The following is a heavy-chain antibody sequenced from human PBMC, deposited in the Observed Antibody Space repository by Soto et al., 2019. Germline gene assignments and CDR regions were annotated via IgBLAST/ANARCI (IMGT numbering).Heavy chain of an antibody. V-gene: IGHV3-30-3*01. CDR2: ISYDGSNK. Sequence: QVQLVESGGGVVQPGRSLRLSCAASGFTFSSYAMHWVRQAPGKGLEWVAVISYDGSNKYYADSVKGRFTISRDNSKNTLYLQMNSLRAEDTAVYYCARDIGFWSAWLDYWGQGTLVTVSS. D-gene: IGHD3-3*01. CDR1: GFTFSSYA. J-gene: IGHJ4*02. CDR3: ARDIGFWSAWLDY.